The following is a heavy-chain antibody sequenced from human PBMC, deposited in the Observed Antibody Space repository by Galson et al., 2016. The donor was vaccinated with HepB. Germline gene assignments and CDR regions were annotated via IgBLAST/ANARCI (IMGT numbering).Heavy chain of an antibody. CDR3: ARGGREQLRAYYYHGMDV. V-gene: IGHV4-59*01. Sequence: SETLSLTCTVAGGSISSYYWSWIRQSPRRGLEWIGRVFYGGDTDYNPSLRSRVTISIDTSKNQFSLRLSSVTAADTAVYYCARGGREQLRAYYYHGMDVWGQGTTVTVSS. J-gene: IGHJ6*02. CDR2: VFYGGDT. D-gene: IGHD6-13*01. CDR1: GGSISSYY.